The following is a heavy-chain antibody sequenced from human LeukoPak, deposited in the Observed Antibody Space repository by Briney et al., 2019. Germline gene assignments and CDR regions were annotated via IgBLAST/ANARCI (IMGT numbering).Heavy chain of an antibody. CDR3: ARERVVVVATTYYYYGMDV. V-gene: IGHV3-30*04. J-gene: IGHJ6*04. CDR2: MSYDGTNK. Sequence: PGRSLRLSCAASGFTFSNYAMHWVRQAPGKGLEWVAVMSYDGTNKYYADSVKGRFTISRDNFKNTLYLQMNSLRAEDTAVYYCARERVVVVATTYYYYGMDVWGKGTTVTVSS. CDR1: GFTFSNYA. D-gene: IGHD2-15*01.